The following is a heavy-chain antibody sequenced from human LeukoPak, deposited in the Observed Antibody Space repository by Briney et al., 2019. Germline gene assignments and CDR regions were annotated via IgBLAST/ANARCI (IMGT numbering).Heavy chain of an antibody. CDR2: IYYSGST. Sequence: PSQTLSLTCTVSGGSISSGGYYWSWIRQHPGKGLEWIGYIYYSGSTYYNPSLKSRVTISVDTSKNQFSLKLSSVTAADTAVYYCARGTNQSKYRNTPSLFDYWGQGTLVTVSS. V-gene: IGHV4-31*03. D-gene: IGHD2/OR15-2a*01. J-gene: IGHJ4*02. CDR3: ARGTNQSKYRNTPSLFDY. CDR1: GGSISSGGYY.